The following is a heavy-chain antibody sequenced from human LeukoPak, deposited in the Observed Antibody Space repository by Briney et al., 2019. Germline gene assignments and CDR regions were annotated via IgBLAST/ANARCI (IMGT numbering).Heavy chain of an antibody. CDR2: ISNDNSII. V-gene: IGHV3-48*01. CDR1: GFTFSASG. D-gene: IGHD3-16*01. J-gene: IGHJ4*02. CDR3: VTDWPVW. Sequence: PGGSLRLSCAVSGFTFSASGMHWVRQAPGKGLGWLSYISNDNSIINYADSVKARFTISKDNVKTSVFLQMNSLRADDTAVYFCVTDWPVWWGQGTLVTVSS.